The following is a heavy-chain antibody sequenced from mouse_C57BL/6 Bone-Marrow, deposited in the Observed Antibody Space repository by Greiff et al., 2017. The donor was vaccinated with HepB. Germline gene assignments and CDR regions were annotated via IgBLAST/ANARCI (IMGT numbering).Heavy chain of an antibody. V-gene: IGHV14-1*01. J-gene: IGHJ1*01. Sequence: VQLQQSGAELVRPGASVKLSCTASGFNIKDYYMHWVKQRPEQGLEWIGRIDPEDGDTEYAPKFQGKATMTADTSSNTAYLQLSSLTSEDTAVYYCTPHYYGSTHWYFEVWGAGTTGTVSS. CDR1: GFNIKDYY. D-gene: IGHD1-1*01. CDR2: IDPEDGDT. CDR3: TPHYYGSTHWYFEV.